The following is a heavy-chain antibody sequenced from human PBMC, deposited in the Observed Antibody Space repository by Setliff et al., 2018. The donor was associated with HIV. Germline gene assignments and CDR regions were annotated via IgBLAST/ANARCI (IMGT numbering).Heavy chain of an antibody. CDR2: ILPIFGAT. D-gene: IGHD3-10*01. Sequence: SVKVSCKPSGYTFTNYGINWVRQAPGQGLEWMGGILPIFGATDYAQKFQGRLTLTAVQSENSVYMELSSLRSDDTAVYYCTNRGDSGTNVGNWFDPWGQGTLVTVSS. J-gene: IGHJ5*02. V-gene: IGHV1-69*13. CDR1: GYTFTNYG. CDR3: TNRGDSGTNVGNWFDP.